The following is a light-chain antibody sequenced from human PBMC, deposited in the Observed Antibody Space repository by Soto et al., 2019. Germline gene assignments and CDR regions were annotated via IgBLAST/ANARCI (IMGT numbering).Light chain of an antibody. CDR1: PSVTNF. V-gene: IGKV3-11*01. CDR3: QQSETYPLT. CDR2: GAF. Sequence: IVLTQSSPTLSLPPGGRAAVSCRASPSVTNFLAWYQQKPGQAPRLLIYGAFNRATGIPARFSGSGSGTEFTLTISSLQPGDFATYYCQQSETYPLTFGQGTRLEIK. J-gene: IGKJ5*01.